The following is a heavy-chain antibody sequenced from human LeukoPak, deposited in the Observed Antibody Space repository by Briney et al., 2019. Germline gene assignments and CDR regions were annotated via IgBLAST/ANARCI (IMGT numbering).Heavy chain of an antibody. D-gene: IGHD3-10*02. J-gene: IGHJ6*04. CDR3: AELGITMIGGV. Sequence: PGGSLRLSCVASAFTFSDYGMVWVRQAPGKGLEWVSYISSSGSTIYYADSVKGRFTISRDNAKNSLYLQMNSLRAEDTAVYYCAELGITMIGGVWGKGTTVTISS. CDR1: AFTFSDYG. CDR2: ISSSGSTI. V-gene: IGHV3-48*03.